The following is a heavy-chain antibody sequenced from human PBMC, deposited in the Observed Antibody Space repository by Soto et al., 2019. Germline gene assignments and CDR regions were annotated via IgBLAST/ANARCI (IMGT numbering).Heavy chain of an antibody. CDR2: IYYSGST. D-gene: IGHD3-16*02. Sequence: SSETLSLTCTVSGGSISSYYWSWIRQPPGKGLEWIGYIYYSGSTNYNPSLKSRVTISVDTSKNQFSLKLSSVTAADTAVYYCARRDFTYYEYIWGSYRYRSDAFDIWGQGTMVTVSS. CDR3: ARRDFTYYEYIWGSYRYRSDAFDI. V-gene: IGHV4-59*08. CDR1: GGSISSYY. J-gene: IGHJ3*02.